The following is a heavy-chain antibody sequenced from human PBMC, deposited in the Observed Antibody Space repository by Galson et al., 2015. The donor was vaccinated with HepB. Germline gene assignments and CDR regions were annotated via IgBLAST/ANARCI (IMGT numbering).Heavy chain of an antibody. CDR2: IYSDGKT. J-gene: IGHJ6*02. CDR3: ARDGGYSSGFYLGEDYYYYGLDV. V-gene: IGHV3-53*01. CDR1: GFSVNTIY. D-gene: IGHD6-19*01. Sequence: SLRLSCAASGFSVNTIYMTWVRQAPGKGLEWVSLIYSDGKTYYADSVKGRFTISRDNSKNTLYLQMNNLRGDDTAVYYCARDGGYSSGFYLGEDYYYYGLDVWGQGTTVTVSS.